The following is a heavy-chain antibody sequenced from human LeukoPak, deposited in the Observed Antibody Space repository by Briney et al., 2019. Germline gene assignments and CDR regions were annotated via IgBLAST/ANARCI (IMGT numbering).Heavy chain of an antibody. D-gene: IGHD3-10*01. V-gene: IGHV1-46*01. Sequence: ASVKVSCKASGYTFTSYYMHWVRQAPGQGLEWMGIINPSGGSTSYAQKFQGRVTMTRNTSISTAYMELSSLRSEDTAVYYCARREGGYYYDTWGQGTMVTVSS. CDR2: INPSGGST. CDR3: ARREGGYYYDT. CDR1: GYTFTSYY. J-gene: IGHJ3*02.